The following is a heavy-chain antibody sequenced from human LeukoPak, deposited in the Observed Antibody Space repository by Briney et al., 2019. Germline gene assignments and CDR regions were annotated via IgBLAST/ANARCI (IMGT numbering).Heavy chain of an antibody. CDR3: ARESGHIAAAGTTSFDY. Sequence: SVKVSCKASGYTFTGYYMHWVRQAPGQGLEWMGGIIPIFGTANYAQKFQGRVTITADESTSTAYMELSSLRSEDTAVYYCARESGHIAAAGTTSFDYWGQGTLVTVSS. J-gene: IGHJ4*02. V-gene: IGHV1-69*13. CDR1: GYTFTGYY. D-gene: IGHD6-13*01. CDR2: IIPIFGTA.